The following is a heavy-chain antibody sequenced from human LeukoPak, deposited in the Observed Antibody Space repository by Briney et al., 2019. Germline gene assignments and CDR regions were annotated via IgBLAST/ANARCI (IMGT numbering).Heavy chain of an antibody. Sequence: GGSLRLSCAASGLPFATYAMSWVRRAPGKGLEWVSSISIGGETTFYADSVKGRFTISKDNSKNTLYLQMNSLRAEDTAVYYCAKEVWQLVRVLDYWGQGTLVTVSS. CDR1: GLPFATYA. D-gene: IGHD6-6*01. J-gene: IGHJ4*02. CDR2: ISIGGETT. V-gene: IGHV3-23*01. CDR3: AKEVWQLVRVLDY.